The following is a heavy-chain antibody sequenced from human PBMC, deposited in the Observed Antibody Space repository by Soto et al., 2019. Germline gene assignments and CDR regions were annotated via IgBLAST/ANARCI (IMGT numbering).Heavy chain of an antibody. CDR1: ATSHSNYY. CDR2: IYASGNT. Sequence: SVTLPLTCTVAATSHSNYYWSWIRQPAGKGLEWIGRIYASGNTNYNPSLKCLVTMSVDTSKNQFSLNLNSVTSADTAAYYCARETRSAASTVKCWGQ. D-gene: IGHD6-13*01. CDR3: ARETRSAASTVKC. J-gene: IGHJ1*01. V-gene: IGHV4-4*07.